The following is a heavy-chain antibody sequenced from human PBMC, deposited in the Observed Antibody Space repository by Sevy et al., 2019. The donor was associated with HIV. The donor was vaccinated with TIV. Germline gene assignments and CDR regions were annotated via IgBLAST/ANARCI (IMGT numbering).Heavy chain of an antibody. D-gene: IGHD3-22*01. CDR3: ATTKDYYENSGDPFDY. V-gene: IGHV1-24*01. CDR2: FDPEDDET. CDR1: GYTLTQLS. Sequence: ASVKVSCKVSGYTLTQLSMHWVRQVPGKGLEWMGSFDPEDDETIYAQKFQGRVTMNEDTPTDKAYMELSSLRSEDTAVYYCATTKDYYENSGDPFDYWGQGTLVTVSS. J-gene: IGHJ4*02.